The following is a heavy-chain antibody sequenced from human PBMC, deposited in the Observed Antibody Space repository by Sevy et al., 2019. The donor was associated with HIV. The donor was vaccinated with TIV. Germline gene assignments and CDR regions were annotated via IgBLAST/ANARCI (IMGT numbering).Heavy chain of an antibody. V-gene: IGHV4-61*01. CDR1: GGSLNSGSYY. D-gene: IGHD4-17*01. J-gene: IGHJ5*02. CDR2: ISYSGRS. CDR3: ALRAYGDYVGYFDP. Sequence: SETLSLTCTVSGGSLNSGSYYWSWIRQPPGKGLEWIGYISYSGRSNYNYSIKSRVTISVHTSNNQFSLKLSSLTAADTAIYYCALRAYGDYVGYFDPWGQGTLVTVSS.